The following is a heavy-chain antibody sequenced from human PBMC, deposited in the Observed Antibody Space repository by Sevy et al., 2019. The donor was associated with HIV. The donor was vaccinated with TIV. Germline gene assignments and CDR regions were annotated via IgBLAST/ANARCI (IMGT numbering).Heavy chain of an antibody. D-gene: IGHD1-26*01. CDR2: IAYDGGNK. J-gene: IGHJ4*02. V-gene: IGHV3-30*18. Sequence: YLRLSCAASGFSFNKYGMHWVRQAPGEGLEWVAVIAYDGGNKYYTDSVKGRFTISRDNSKNTLYLQMNSLSAEDTAVYYCAKIPAGGCYFSYFDSWGQGTLVIVSS. CDR3: AKIPAGGCYFSYFDS. CDR1: GFSFNKYG.